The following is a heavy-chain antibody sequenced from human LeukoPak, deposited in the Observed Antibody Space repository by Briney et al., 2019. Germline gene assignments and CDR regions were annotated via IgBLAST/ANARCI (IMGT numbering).Heavy chain of an antibody. Sequence: SETLSLTCTVSGGSISSYYWTWIRQPPGKGLEWIGEVHKTGKTNYNPSLKTRVTISIDASKNQLSLELTSVTAADAAVYYCARELLGAPTPGAYWGQGTRVTVSS. CDR1: GGSISSYY. V-gene: IGHV4-59*12. CDR2: VHKTGKT. D-gene: IGHD7-27*01. CDR3: ARELLGAPTPGAY. J-gene: IGHJ4*02.